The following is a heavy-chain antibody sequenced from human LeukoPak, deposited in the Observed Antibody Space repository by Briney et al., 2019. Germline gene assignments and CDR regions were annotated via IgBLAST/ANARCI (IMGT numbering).Heavy chain of an antibody. CDR3: ARAVACSSTSCYLDS. J-gene: IGHJ4*02. D-gene: IGHD2-2*01. V-gene: IGHV4-59*01. Sequence: PSETLSLTCIVSGDSFSNYYWTWIRQPPGKGLEWVGYIYYNGSTKYNPSLKSRATISVDTYKKKFSLKLNSVTAADTAVYYCARAVACSSTSCYLDSWGQGTLVTVSS. CDR2: IYYNGST. CDR1: GDSFSNYY.